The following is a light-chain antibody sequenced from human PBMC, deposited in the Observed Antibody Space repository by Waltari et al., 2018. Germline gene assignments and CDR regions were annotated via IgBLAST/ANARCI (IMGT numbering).Light chain of an antibody. V-gene: IGLV3-1*01. CDR1: KLGDQF. CDR3: QAWDSSTVF. Sequence: SHDLSQPPSVSVSPGQTAKITCSGPKLGDQFACWYQQKPGQSPVLVIYHDIKRPSGIPDRISGSNSGHTATLTISGSQPMDEADYYCQAWDSSTVFFGGGTKLTVL. CDR2: HDI. J-gene: IGLJ2*01.